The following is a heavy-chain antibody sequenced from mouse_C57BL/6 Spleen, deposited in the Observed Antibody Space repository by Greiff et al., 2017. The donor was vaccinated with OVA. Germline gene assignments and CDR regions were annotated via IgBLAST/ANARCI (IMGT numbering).Heavy chain of an antibody. Sequence: VLLQQPGAELVKPGASVKLSCKASGYTFTSYWMQWVKQRPGQGLEWIGEIDPSDSYTNYNQKFKGKATLTVDTSSSTAYMQLSSLTSEDSAVYYCARGGTGTSDYWGQGTTLTVSS. V-gene: IGHV1-50*01. CDR2: IDPSDSYT. CDR1: GYTFTSYW. CDR3: ARGGTGTSDY. J-gene: IGHJ2*01. D-gene: IGHD4-1*01.